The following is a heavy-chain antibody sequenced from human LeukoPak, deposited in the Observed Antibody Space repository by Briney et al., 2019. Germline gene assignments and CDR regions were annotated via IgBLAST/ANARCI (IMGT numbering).Heavy chain of an antibody. Sequence: SETLSLTCTVSGGSISSGGYYWSWIRQPPGKGLEWIGYIYHSGSTYYNPSLKSRVTISVDRSKNQFSLKLSSVTAADTAVYYCARVGGPSTSWGQGTLVTVSS. J-gene: IGHJ5*02. CDR3: ARVGGPSTS. CDR1: GGSISSGGYY. D-gene: IGHD1-26*01. V-gene: IGHV4-30-2*01. CDR2: IYHSGST.